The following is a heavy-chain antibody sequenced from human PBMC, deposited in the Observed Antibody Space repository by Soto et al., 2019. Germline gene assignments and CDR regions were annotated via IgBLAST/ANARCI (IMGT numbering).Heavy chain of an antibody. Sequence: GGSLRLSCAASGFTFSSFGMHWVRQAPGKGLEWVGRIKSKTDGGTADYAAPVKGRFTISRDDTSNTLYLQMNSLKTEATAVSFCTTLGTYYYDCSGYYPFSFDYAGQRTLVTVSS. CDR2: IKSKTDGGTA. D-gene: IGHD3-22*01. V-gene: IGHV3-15*05. J-gene: IGHJ4*02. CDR1: GFTFSSFG. CDR3: TTLGTYYYDCSGYYPFSFDY.